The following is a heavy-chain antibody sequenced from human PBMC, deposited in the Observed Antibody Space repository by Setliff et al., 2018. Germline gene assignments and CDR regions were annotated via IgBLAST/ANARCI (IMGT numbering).Heavy chain of an antibody. J-gene: IGHJ4*02. CDR2: INAGNGNT. CDR1: GYTFTSYA. Sequence: ASVKVSCKASGYTFTSYAMHWVRQAPGQRPEWMGWINAGNGNTKYSQKFQGRVTITRDTSASTAYMELSSLRSEDTAVYYCARDMGIVATINYFDYWGQGTLVTVSS. CDR3: ARDMGIVATINYFDY. D-gene: IGHD5-12*01. V-gene: IGHV1-3*01.